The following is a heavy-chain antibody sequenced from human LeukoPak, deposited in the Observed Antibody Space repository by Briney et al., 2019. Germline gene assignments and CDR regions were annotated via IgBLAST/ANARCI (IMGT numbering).Heavy chain of an antibody. CDR2: ISWNSGNI. CDR3: TRASPPFGGVVAPSYYFDY. Sequence: GRSLRLSCAASGFKFDDYGMHWVSQPPGKGLEWVSGISWNSGNIGYADSVKGRFTISRDDAKNSLYLQMNSLRPDDTALYFCTRASPPFGGVVAPSYYFDYWGLGTLVTVSS. J-gene: IGHJ4*02. V-gene: IGHV3-9*01. CDR1: GFKFDDYG. D-gene: IGHD3-16*02.